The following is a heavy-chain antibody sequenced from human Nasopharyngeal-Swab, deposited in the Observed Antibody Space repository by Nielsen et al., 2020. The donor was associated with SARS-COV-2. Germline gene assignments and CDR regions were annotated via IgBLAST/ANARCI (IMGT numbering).Heavy chain of an antibody. CDR2: ISGSGGSA. D-gene: IGHD3-10*01. Sequence: GESLKISCVASGFTFSTYAMSWVRQAPGKGLDWVSAISGSGGSAYYADSVKGRFTISRDNSKTTVYLQMNTLRAEDTAVYYCAKDGRYYASGSHPFDYWGQGTLVTVSS. CDR3: AKDGRYYASGSHPFDY. J-gene: IGHJ4*02. CDR1: GFTFSTYA. V-gene: IGHV3-23*01.